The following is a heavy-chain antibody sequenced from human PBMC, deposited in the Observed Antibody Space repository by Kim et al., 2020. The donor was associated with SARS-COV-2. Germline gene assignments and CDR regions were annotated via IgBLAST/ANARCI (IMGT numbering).Heavy chain of an antibody. CDR1: GFTFTSSA. CDR3: AAHPYYYDSSGPGY. V-gene: IGHV1-58*01. CDR2: IVVVSGNT. Sequence: SVKVSCKASGFTFTSSAVQWVRQARGQRLEGIGWIVVVSGNTNYAQKFQERVTITRDMSTRTAYMELSSLRSEDTAVYYCAAHPYYYDSSGPGYWGQGT. J-gene: IGHJ4*02. D-gene: IGHD3-22*01.